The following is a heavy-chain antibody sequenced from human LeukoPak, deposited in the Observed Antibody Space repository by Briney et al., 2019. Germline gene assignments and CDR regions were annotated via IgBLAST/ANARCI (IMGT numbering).Heavy chain of an antibody. V-gene: IGHV3-64*01. CDR3: ARASGRGLYYFDY. CDR2: ISSSGGNT. J-gene: IGHJ4*02. Sequence: GGSLRLSCAASGFTFNTYAMHWVRQAPGKGLEFVSSISSSGGNTYYANSVKGRFTISRDDSKNTLYLKMGSLRPEDMAVYYCARASGRGLYYFDYWGQGTLVTVSS. D-gene: IGHD2-15*01. CDR1: GFTFNTYA.